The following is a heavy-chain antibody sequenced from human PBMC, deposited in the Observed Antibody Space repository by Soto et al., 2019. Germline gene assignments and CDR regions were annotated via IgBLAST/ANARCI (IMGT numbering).Heavy chain of an antibody. Sequence: EMQLLESGGGLVQPGGSLRLSCVASGFPFSSYAMSWVRQTPGRGLECVSSISSGSNTYYTDSVRGRFTISRDNSKNSLYLQMSSLRADDTALYYCAKASATGKSDGMDVWGQGTTVSVSS. CDR2: ISSGSNT. D-gene: IGHD7-27*01. CDR3: AKASATGKSDGMDV. CDR1: GFPFSSYA. J-gene: IGHJ6*02. V-gene: IGHV3-23*01.